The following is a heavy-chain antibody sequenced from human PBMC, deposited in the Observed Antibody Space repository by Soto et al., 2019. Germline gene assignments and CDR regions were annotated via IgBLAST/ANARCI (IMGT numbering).Heavy chain of an antibody. Sequence: SETLSLTCAVYGGSFSGYYWSWIRQPPGEGLEWIGEINHSGSTNYNPSLKSRVTISVDTSKNQFSLKLSSVTAADTAVYYCARAGSGSYYVQYFQHWGQGTLVTVSS. J-gene: IGHJ1*01. CDR3: ARAGSGSYYVQYFQH. CDR1: GGSFSGYY. V-gene: IGHV4-34*01. D-gene: IGHD1-26*01. CDR2: INHSGST.